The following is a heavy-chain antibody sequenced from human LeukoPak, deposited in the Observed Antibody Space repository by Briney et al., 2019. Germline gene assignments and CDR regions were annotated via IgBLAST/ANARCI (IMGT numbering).Heavy chain of an antibody. CDR2: ISSSSSYI. Sequence: GGSLRLSCAASGFTFSSYSMNWVRQAPGKGLEWVSSISSSSSYIYYADSVKGRFTISRDNAKNSLYLQMNSLRAEDTAVYYCARSYYDILTGDHDDYWGQGTLVTVPS. V-gene: IGHV3-21*01. CDR3: ARSYYDILTGDHDDY. J-gene: IGHJ4*02. D-gene: IGHD3-9*01. CDR1: GFTFSSYS.